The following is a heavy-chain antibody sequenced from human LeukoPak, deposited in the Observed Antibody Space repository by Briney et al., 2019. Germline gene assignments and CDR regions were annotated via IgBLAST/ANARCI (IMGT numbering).Heavy chain of an antibody. Sequence: GGSLRLSCAASGFTVITNDMTWVRQAPGKGLEWVAFIRRKTSGGTTEYAASVKGRFTISRDDSKSIAYLQMNSLKTEDTAVYYCTRVFRRDGYNSIDYWGQGTLVTVSS. CDR2: IRRKTSGGTT. J-gene: IGHJ4*02. CDR3: TRVFRRDGYNSIDY. V-gene: IGHV3-49*04. CDR1: GFTVITND. D-gene: IGHD5-24*01.